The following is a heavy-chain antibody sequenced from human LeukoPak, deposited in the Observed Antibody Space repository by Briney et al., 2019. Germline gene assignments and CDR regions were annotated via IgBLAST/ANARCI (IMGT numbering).Heavy chain of an antibody. CDR3: AKGFDVRGVIFDY. CDR2: ISGSGGST. Sequence: PGGSLRLSCAASGLTFSSYAMSWVRQAPGKGLEWVSAISGSGGSTYYADSVKGRFTISRDNSKNTLYLQMNSLRAEDTAVYYCAKGFDVRGVIFDYWGQGTLVTVSS. J-gene: IGHJ4*02. D-gene: IGHD3-10*02. CDR1: GLTFSSYA. V-gene: IGHV3-23*01.